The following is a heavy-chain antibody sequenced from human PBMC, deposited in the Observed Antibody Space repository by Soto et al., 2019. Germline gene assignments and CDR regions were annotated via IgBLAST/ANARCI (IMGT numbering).Heavy chain of an antibody. CDR2: IKRDGTVT. V-gene: IGHV3-7*04. Sequence: EVQLVESGGGLVQPGESLRLSCAASGFTFSAFWMTWLRQAPGKGLEWVANIKRDGTVTHYGDSVEGRCTLSRDNAQNSLCQQLNSLRPEDTAMYYCARDLSPPGEFFYDAFDVWGQGTLVTVSS. J-gene: IGHJ3*01. CDR3: ARDLSPPGEFFYDAFDV. CDR1: GFTFSAFW. D-gene: IGHD2-21*01.